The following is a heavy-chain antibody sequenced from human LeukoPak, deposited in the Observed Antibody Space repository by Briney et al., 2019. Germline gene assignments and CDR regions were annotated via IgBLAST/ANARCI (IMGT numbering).Heavy chain of an antibody. J-gene: IGHJ4*02. D-gene: IGHD5-24*01. CDR1: GFTFTDYY. Sequence: GGSLRLSCVASGFTFTDYYMSWIRQAPGKGLEWVSYISSSGSTIYYADSVKGRFSISRDNAKNSLYLQMSSLRAEDTAVYYCARDRGRLQSIDWGQGTLVTVSS. CDR3: ARDRGRLQSID. V-gene: IGHV3-11*01. CDR2: ISSSGSTI.